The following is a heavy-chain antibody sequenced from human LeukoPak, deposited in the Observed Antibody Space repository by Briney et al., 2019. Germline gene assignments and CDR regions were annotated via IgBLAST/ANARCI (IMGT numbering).Heavy chain of an antibody. V-gene: IGHV4-61*02. CDR3: ARQFILTGYYSYYYYYGMDV. J-gene: IGHJ6*02. D-gene: IGHD3-9*01. CDR2: IYTSGST. Sequence: PSETLSLTCIVSGGSISSGSYYWSWIRQPAGKGLEWIGRIYTSGSTNYNPSLKSRVTISVDTSKNQFSLKLSSVTAADTAVYYCARQFILTGYYSYYYYYGMDVWGQGTTVTVSS. CDR1: GGSISSGSYY.